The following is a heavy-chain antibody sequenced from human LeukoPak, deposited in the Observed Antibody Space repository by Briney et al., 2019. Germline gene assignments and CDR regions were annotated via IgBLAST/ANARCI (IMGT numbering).Heavy chain of an antibody. CDR1: GFAFSSYS. Sequence: GGSLRLSCAASGFAFSSYSMNWVRQAPGKGLEWVSHITASGTAMFYADSVKGRFTISRDNAKNSLYLQMNSLRDEDTAVYYCASSGSYRFDYWGQGTLVTVSS. V-gene: IGHV3-48*02. CDR2: ITASGTAM. J-gene: IGHJ4*02. CDR3: ASSGSYRFDY. D-gene: IGHD1-26*01.